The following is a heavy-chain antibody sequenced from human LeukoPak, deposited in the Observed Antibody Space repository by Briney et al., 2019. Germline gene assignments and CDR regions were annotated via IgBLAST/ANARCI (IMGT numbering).Heavy chain of an antibody. Sequence: SETLSLTCTVSGGSISSSSYYWGWIRQPPGKGLEWIGSIYYSGSTYYNPSLKSRVTISVDTSKNQFSLKLSSVTAVDTAVYYCAREWGPRYYDSSGYRWFDPWGQGTLVTVSS. V-gene: IGHV4-39*07. CDR3: AREWGPRYYDSSGYRWFDP. CDR2: IYYSGST. D-gene: IGHD3-22*01. CDR1: GGSISSSSYY. J-gene: IGHJ5*02.